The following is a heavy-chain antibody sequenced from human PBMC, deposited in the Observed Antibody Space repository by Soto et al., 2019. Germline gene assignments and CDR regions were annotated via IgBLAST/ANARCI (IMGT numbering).Heavy chain of an antibody. CDR1: GYTFTSYG. CDR3: ARGVVGATGGYYYYGMDV. CDR2: ISAYNGNT. D-gene: IGHD1-26*01. V-gene: IGHV1-18*04. Sequence: ASVKVSCKASGYTFTSYGISWVRRAPGQGLEWMGWISAYNGNTNYAQKLQGRVTMTTDTSTSTAYMELRSLRSDDTAVYYCARGVVGATGGYYYYGMDVWGQGTTVTVSS. J-gene: IGHJ6*02.